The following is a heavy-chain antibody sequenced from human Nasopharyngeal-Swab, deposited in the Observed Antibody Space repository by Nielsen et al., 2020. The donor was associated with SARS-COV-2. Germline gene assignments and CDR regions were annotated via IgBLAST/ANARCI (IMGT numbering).Heavy chain of an antibody. D-gene: IGHD3-3*01. CDR1: GFTFSDYC. V-gene: IGHV3-11*04. Sequence: GGSLRLSCAASGFTFSDYCMRWTRQAPGKGLEWVSHISTTGSSKYYADSLKGRFTISRDNDKNSLYLQMNSLRADDTAVYYCASGGYDFWSGYPSDYWGLGTLVTVSS. CDR2: ISTTGSSK. J-gene: IGHJ4*02. CDR3: ASGGYDFWSGYPSDY.